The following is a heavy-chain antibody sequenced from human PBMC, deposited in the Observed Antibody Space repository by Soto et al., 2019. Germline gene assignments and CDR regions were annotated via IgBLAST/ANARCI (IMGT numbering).Heavy chain of an antibody. Sequence: QVQLVQSGAAVKKPGSSVKVSCKASGGTFSSYTISWVRQAPGQGLEWMGRIIPILGIANYAQKFQGRVTITADKSTSTAYMELSSLRSEDTAVYYCATSYSYGALNFDYWGQGTLVTVSS. CDR3: ATSYSYGALNFDY. CDR2: IIPILGIA. J-gene: IGHJ4*02. CDR1: GGTFSSYT. V-gene: IGHV1-69*02. D-gene: IGHD5-18*01.